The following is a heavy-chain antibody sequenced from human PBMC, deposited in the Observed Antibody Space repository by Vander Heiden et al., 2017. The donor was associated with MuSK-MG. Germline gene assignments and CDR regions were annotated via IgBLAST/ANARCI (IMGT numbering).Heavy chain of an antibody. CDR3: AGSSGGSVVGMDV. CDR2: IDSAVDT. CDR1: GFTFSGYD. J-gene: IGHJ6*02. Sequence: EVQLVEYGGGLVQHGGSLKLSCAASGFTFSGYDLHWVAQAEGKGLDWVSTIDSAVDTFYPSSLKGRFSISRDNANNSFYLQLNGLTAGDTALYVCAGSSGGSVVGMDVWGQGTTVTVSS. V-gene: IGHV3-13*01. D-gene: IGHD2-15*01.